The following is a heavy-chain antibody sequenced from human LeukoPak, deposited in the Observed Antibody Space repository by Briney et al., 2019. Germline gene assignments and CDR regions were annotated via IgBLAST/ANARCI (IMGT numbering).Heavy chain of an antibody. Sequence: GRSLRLSCAASGFTFSNYAMHWVRQAPGKGLEYVSAISSNGGITYYAKSVEGRFTISRDNSKNTLHLQMGSLRAEDVAVYYCARDQLILSYYYGMDVWGQGTTVTVSS. CDR3: ARDQLILSYYYGMDV. CDR1: GFTFSNYA. V-gene: IGHV3-64*01. J-gene: IGHJ6*02. D-gene: IGHD2-15*01. CDR2: ISSNGGIT.